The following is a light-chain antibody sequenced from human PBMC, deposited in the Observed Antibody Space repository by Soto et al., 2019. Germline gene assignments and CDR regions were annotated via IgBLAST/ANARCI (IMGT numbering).Light chain of an antibody. CDR1: SSNIGSNY. V-gene: IGLV1-47*01. J-gene: IGLJ2*01. CDR2: RNS. CDR3: AAWDDSLSGVV. Sequence: QSVLTQPPSASGTPGQRVTISCSGSSSNIGSNYVYWYQQLPGTVPQLLIYRNSERPSGVPDRFSGSKSGTSASLAICGSGSAYEAEYYCAAWDDSLSGVVVGGGTKVTV.